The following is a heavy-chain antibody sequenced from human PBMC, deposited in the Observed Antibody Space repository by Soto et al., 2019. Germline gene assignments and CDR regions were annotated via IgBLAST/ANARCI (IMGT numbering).Heavy chain of an antibody. CDR2: IWYDGSNK. CDR3: ARDGPQWPQGYYYYYGMDV. Sequence: QVQLVESGGGVVQPGRSLRLSCAASGFTFSSYGMLWVRQAPGKGLEWVAVIWYDGSNKYYADSVKGRFTISRDNSKNTLYLQMNSLRAEDTAVYYCARDGPQWPQGYYYYYGMDVWGQGTTVTVSS. J-gene: IGHJ6*02. D-gene: IGHD6-19*01. V-gene: IGHV3-33*01. CDR1: GFTFSSYG.